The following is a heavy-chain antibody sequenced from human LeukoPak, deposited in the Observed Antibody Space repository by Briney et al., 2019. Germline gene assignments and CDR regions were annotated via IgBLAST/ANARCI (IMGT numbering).Heavy chain of an antibody. CDR1: GDSVSSNSAA. J-gene: IGHJ5*02. CDR2: TYYRSKWYN. Sequence: SQTLSLTCAISGDSVSSNSAAWNWIRQSPSRGLEWLGRTYYRSKWYNNYAVSVKCRITINPDTSKNQFSLQLNSVTPEDTAVYYCARGRQDSSGWSGAGWFDPWGQGTLVTVSS. V-gene: IGHV6-1*01. D-gene: IGHD6-19*01. CDR3: ARGRQDSSGWSGAGWFDP.